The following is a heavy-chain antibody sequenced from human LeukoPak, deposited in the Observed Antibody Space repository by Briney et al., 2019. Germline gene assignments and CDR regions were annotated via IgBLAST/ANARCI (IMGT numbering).Heavy chain of an antibody. CDR1: GFTFSSYW. CDR3: ARPYYYDSSRVDY. Sequence: QPGGSLRLSCTASGFTFSSYWMHWVRQAPGKGLVWVSRINSDGSSASYAGSVKGRFTISRDNAKNTLFLQMNSLRAEDTAVYYCARPYYYDSSRVDYWGQGTLVTVSS. CDR2: INSDGSSA. V-gene: IGHV3-74*01. D-gene: IGHD3-22*01. J-gene: IGHJ4*02.